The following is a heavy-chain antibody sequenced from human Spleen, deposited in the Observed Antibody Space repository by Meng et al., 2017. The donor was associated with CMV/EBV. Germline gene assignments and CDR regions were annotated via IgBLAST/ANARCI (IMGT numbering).Heavy chain of an antibody. CDR2: INHSGST. Sequence: LTCAVYGGSFSGYYWSWIRQPPGKGLEWIGDINHSGSTNYNPSLKSRVTISVDTSQNQFSLKLSSVTAADTAVHYCARGDGRSFDYWGQGILVTVSS. CDR1: GGSFSGYY. D-gene: IGHD5-24*01. V-gene: IGHV4-34*01. CDR3: ARGDGRSFDY. J-gene: IGHJ4*02.